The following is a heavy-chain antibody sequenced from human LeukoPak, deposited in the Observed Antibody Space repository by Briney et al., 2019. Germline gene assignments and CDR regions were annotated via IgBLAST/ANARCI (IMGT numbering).Heavy chain of an antibody. Sequence: PGGSLRLSCVTTGFNFSIYYMNWIRQAPGKGLEWVSFIAGGGNTTSYAESVKGRFTISRDNAQGTLFLQMNSLRAEDTAVYYCAKGAFRDQVQGYYYMDVWGKGTTVTVSS. V-gene: IGHV3-11*04. D-gene: IGHD3-10*01. CDR1: GFNFSIYY. J-gene: IGHJ6*03. CDR2: IAGGGNTT. CDR3: AKGAFRDQVQGYYYMDV.